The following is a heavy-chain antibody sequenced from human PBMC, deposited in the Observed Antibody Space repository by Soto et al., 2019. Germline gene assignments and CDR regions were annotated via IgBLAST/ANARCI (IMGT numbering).Heavy chain of an antibody. J-gene: IGHJ4*02. CDR3: ARSIGIAAAGDDY. CDR2: INPNSGGT. D-gene: IGHD6-13*01. V-gene: IGHV1-2*02. Sequence: ASVKVSCKASGYTFTGYYMHWVRQAPGQGLEWMGWINPNSGGTNYAQKFQGRVTMTRDTSISTAYMELSRLRSDDTAVYYCARSIGIAAAGDDYWGQGSLVTVSS. CDR1: GYTFTGYY.